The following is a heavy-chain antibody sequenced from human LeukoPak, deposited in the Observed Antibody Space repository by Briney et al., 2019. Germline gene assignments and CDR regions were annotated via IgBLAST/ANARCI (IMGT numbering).Heavy chain of an antibody. Sequence: GGSLRLSCAASGFTFSSYAISWVRQAPGKGLEWVSAISGSGGSTYYADSVKGRFTISRDNSRNTLYLQMNSLTAGDTAVYYCAKDAGYCSGGSCYPYYFDYWGQGTLVTVSS. CDR3: AKDAGYCSGGSCYPYYFDY. J-gene: IGHJ4*02. CDR1: GFTFSSYA. V-gene: IGHV3-23*01. D-gene: IGHD2-15*01. CDR2: ISGSGGST.